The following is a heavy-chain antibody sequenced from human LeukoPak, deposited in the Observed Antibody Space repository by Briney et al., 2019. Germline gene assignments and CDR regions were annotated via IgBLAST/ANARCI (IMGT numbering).Heavy chain of an antibody. CDR2: IYTSGST. D-gene: IGHD5-18*01. V-gene: IGHV4-61*02. CDR1: GGSISSGSYY. CDR3: ARIEDVDTAMYY. J-gene: IGHJ4*02. Sequence: SETLSLTCTVSGGSISSGSYYWSWIRQPAGKGLEWIGRIYTSGSTNYNPSLKSRVTISVDTSKNQFSLKLSSVTAADTVVYYCARIEDVDTAMYYWGQGTLVTVSS.